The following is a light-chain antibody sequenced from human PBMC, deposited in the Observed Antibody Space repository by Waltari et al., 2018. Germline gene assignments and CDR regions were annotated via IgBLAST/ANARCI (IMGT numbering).Light chain of an antibody. CDR2: VNSNGSH. V-gene: IGLV4-69*01. CDR3: QTGGHGTWV. J-gene: IGLJ3*02. CDR1: SGHSSNI. Sequence: QLVLTQSPSASASLGASVKLTCTLSSGHSSNIIAWLQQQPEKGSRYLMKVNSNGSHSKGDEVPDRFSGASSGAGRYLTISSLQSEDEADYYCQTGGHGTWVFGGGTKLTVL.